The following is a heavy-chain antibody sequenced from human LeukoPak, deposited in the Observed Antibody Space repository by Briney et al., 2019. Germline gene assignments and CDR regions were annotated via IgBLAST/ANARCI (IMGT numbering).Heavy chain of an antibody. D-gene: IGHD4-23*01. V-gene: IGHV3-48*02. CDR2: ISTGSSTT. J-gene: IGHJ4*02. CDR1: EFAFSTYN. Sequence: GGSLRLSCAASEFAFSTYNMNWVRLAPGKGLEWVSYISTGSSTTYYADSVKGRFTISGDNVENSLYLQMNSLRDEDTAVYYCARVAAGYSVNYFDYWGQGTLVTVSS. CDR3: ARVAAGYSVNYFDY.